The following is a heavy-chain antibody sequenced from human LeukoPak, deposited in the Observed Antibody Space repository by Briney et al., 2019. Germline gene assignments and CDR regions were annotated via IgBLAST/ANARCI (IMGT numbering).Heavy chain of an antibody. Sequence: GGSLRLSCAASGFTFTNYWMSWVRQAPGKGLELVANIKQDRSEKYYVDSVKGRFTISRDNAKNSLYLQMNSLRAEDTAVYYCARYIIFRRIAARPQCAFDIWGQGTMVTVSS. D-gene: IGHD6-6*01. CDR2: IKQDRSEK. CDR3: ARYIIFRRIAARPQCAFDI. J-gene: IGHJ3*02. CDR1: GFTFTNYW. V-gene: IGHV3-7*01.